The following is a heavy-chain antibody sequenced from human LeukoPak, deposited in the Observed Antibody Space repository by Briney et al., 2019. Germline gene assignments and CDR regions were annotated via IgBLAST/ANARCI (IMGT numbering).Heavy chain of an antibody. V-gene: IGHV1-18*01. D-gene: IGHD3-10*01. Sequence: GASVKVSCKASGYTFTSYGISWVRQAPGQGLEWMGWISAYNGNTNYAQKLQGRVTMTRNTSISTAYMELSSLRSEDTAVYYCARGGSAFDIWGQGTMVTVSS. CDR3: ARGGSAFDI. J-gene: IGHJ3*02. CDR2: ISAYNGNT. CDR1: GYTFTSYG.